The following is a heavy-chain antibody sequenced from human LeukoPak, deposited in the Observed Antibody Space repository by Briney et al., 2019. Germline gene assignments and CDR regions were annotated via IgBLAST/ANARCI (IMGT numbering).Heavy chain of an antibody. Sequence: PSETLSLTCSVSGGSISSSSYYWGWIRQPPGKGLEWIGEINHSGSTNYNPSLKSRVTISVDTSKNQFSLKLSSVTAADTAVYYCARVGHIVVVTAPLYGMDVWGQGTTVTVSS. CDR1: GGSISSSSYY. J-gene: IGHJ6*02. D-gene: IGHD2-21*02. V-gene: IGHV4-39*07. CDR2: INHSGST. CDR3: ARVGHIVVVTAPLYGMDV.